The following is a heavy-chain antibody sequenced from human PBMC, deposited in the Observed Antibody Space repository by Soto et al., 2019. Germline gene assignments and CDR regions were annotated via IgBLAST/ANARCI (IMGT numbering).Heavy chain of an antibody. Sequence: SESLSLTCTVSGGSISSYYWSWIRHHPRKGLEWIGYIYDSESAYYNPSLKSRVTISMDTSKNHFAMRLSSVTDADTAVYYCARASSSSSAADYWGQGTLVTVSS. CDR2: IYDSESA. V-gene: IGHV4-59*06. CDR1: GGSISSYY. D-gene: IGHD6-6*01. CDR3: ARASSSSSAADY. J-gene: IGHJ4*02.